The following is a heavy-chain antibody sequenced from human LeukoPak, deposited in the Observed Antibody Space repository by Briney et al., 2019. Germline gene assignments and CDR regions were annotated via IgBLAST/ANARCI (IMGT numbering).Heavy chain of an antibody. J-gene: IGHJ4*02. Sequence: GASVKVSCKASGYRFTDYYMHWVRQAPGQGLEWMGWINPINGDTIYAQKFRGRVTVTRDTSITTAYMELSRLRSDDTAVYYCASGDHRGADYSSGNWGQGTLVTVSS. CDR3: ASGDHRGADYSSGN. D-gene: IGHD2-21*01. CDR2: INPINGDT. CDR1: GYRFTDYY. V-gene: IGHV1-2*02.